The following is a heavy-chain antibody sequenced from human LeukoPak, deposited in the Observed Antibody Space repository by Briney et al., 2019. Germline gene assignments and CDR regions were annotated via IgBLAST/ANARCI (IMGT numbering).Heavy chain of an antibody. V-gene: IGHV3-11*06. CDR3: ARRPTKDIVVVPAAYNWFDP. CDR2: ISSGSTYT. D-gene: IGHD2-2*01. CDR1: GFTFTDHY. J-gene: IGHJ5*02. Sequence: GGSLRLSCAASGFTFTDHYMSWIRQAPGKGLEWVSYISSGSTYTNYADSVKGRFTISRDNAKNSLYLQMNSLRAEDTAVYYCARRPTKDIVVVPAAYNWFDPWGQGTLVTVSS.